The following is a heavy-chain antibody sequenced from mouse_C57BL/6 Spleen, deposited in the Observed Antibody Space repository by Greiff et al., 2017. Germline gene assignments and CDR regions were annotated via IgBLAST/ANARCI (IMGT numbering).Heavy chain of an antibody. CDR3: TTGVYDGYLFDY. D-gene: IGHD2-3*01. CDR1: GFNIKDDY. V-gene: IGHV14-4*01. Sequence: EVQLVESGAELVRPGASVKLSCTASGFNIKDDYMHWVKQRPEQGLEWIGWIDPENGDTEYASKFQGKATITADTSSNTAYLQLSSLTSEDTAVYYCTTGVYDGYLFDYWGQGTTLTVSS. J-gene: IGHJ2*01. CDR2: IDPENGDT.